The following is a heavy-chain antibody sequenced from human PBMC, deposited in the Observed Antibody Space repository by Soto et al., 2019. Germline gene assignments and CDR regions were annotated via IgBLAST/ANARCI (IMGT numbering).Heavy chain of an antibody. Sequence: EVQLVQSGAEVKKPGESLKISCKGSGYSFTSYWIGWVRQMPGKGLEWMGIIYPGDSDTRYSPSFQDQVTISADKSISTAFLQWSSRKASDTAMYYCAGGGVRGVITRTRDYYGMDVWGQGTTVTVSS. CDR2: IYPGDSDT. J-gene: IGHJ6*02. CDR1: GYSFTSYW. D-gene: IGHD3-10*01. CDR3: AGGGVRGVITRTRDYYGMDV. V-gene: IGHV5-51*01.